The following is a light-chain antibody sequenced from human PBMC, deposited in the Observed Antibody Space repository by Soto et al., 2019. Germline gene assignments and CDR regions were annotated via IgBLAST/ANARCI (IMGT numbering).Light chain of an antibody. CDR1: QSVSSGY. CDR2: ATS. V-gene: IGKV3-20*01. J-gene: IGKJ5*01. Sequence: EIVLTQSPGALSLSPGERATLSCRASQSVSSGYLAWYQQKPGQAPRLLIFATSRRATGIPDRFSGSGSGTDFTLTISRLEPEHVAVYYCQQYGSSPPITFGQGTRLEIK. CDR3: QQYGSSPPIT.